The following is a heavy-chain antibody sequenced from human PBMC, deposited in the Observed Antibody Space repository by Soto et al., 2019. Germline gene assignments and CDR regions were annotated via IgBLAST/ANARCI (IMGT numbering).Heavy chain of an antibody. D-gene: IGHD2-8*01. CDR3: AKDTLYPVVSYFYYGLDV. CDR1: EFVFSDYG. V-gene: IGHV3-30*18. Sequence: QGQLVESGGGVVQTGQSLRLSCAASEFVFSDYGLHWVRQAPGKGLEWVAAISFDGANHFYADSVRGRFTISRDNSNNTLYQRMNSLRPEDSAVYFCAKDTLYPVVSYFYYGLDVWGQGTTVTVSS. CDR2: ISFDGANH. J-gene: IGHJ6*02.